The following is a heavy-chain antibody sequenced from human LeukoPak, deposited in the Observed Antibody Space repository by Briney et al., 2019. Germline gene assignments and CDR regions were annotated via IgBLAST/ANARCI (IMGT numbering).Heavy chain of an antibody. Sequence: GESLRLSCAASGFTFSSYAMTWIRQAPGKGLEWVSSIKGSGDGTSYADSVKGRFTMSRDNSKNTLCLQMNSLRAEDTAIYYCGRDPNGDYVGAFDFWGQGTLVTVSS. V-gene: IGHV3-23*01. CDR1: GFTFSSYA. CDR2: IKGSGDGT. J-gene: IGHJ3*01. D-gene: IGHD4-17*01. CDR3: GRDPNGDYVGAFDF.